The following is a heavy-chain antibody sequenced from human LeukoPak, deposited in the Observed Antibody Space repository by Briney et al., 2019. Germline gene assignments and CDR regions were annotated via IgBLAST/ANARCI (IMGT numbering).Heavy chain of an antibody. CDR2: ISPYNGNT. V-gene: IGHV1-18*01. J-gene: IGHJ6*03. D-gene: IGHD3-10*01. Sequence: GASVTVSCKASGYTFSSYGINWVRQAPAQGLEWMGWISPYNGNTNYAQMFQGRVTMTTDTSTSTAYMDLRSLRSDDTAVYFCARDPRRYGSGSYYMDVWGKGTTVTVSS. CDR3: ARDPRRYGSGSYYMDV. CDR1: GYTFSSYG.